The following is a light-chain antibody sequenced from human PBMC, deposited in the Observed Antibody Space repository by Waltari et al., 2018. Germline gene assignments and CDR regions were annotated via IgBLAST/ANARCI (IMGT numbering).Light chain of an antibody. V-gene: IGKV3-11*01. J-gene: IGKJ4*01. CDR1: QSVSTS. CDR3: QQRSNWPPLT. Sequence: EIVLTQSLATMSLSSGERATLSCRASQSVSTSLAWYQQRPGKAPRLLIFDASDRAKGIPARFTGSGSGTDFTLTISSLEPEDSAVYYCQQRSNWPPLTFGGGTKVEI. CDR2: DAS.